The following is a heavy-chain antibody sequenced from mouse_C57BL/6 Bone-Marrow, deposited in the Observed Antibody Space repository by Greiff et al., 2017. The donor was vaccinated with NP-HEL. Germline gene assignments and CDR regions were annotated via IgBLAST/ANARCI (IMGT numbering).Heavy chain of an antibody. J-gene: IGHJ1*03. D-gene: IGHD2-3*01. V-gene: IGHV3-6*01. Sequence: VQLKESGPGLVKPSQSLSLTCSVTGYSITSGYYWNWIRQFPGNKLEWMGYISYDGSNNYNPSLKNRISITRDTSKNQFFLKLNSVTTEDTATYYCASYDGYYDWYFDVWGTGTTVTVSS. CDR3: ASYDGYYDWYFDV. CDR1: GYSITSGYY. CDR2: ISYDGSN.